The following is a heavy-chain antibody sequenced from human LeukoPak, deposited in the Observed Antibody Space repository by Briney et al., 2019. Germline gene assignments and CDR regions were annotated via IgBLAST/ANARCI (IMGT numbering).Heavy chain of an antibody. CDR1: GDSLNHYF. CDR2: VSDGGKS. V-gene: IGHV4-34*01. J-gene: IGHJ2*01. D-gene: IGHD3-10*01. CDR3: ARCEGVVGAPFDL. Sequence: SETLSLTCAVSGDSLNHYFWNWIRQATGKGLEWLGEVSDGGKSNYTPSLESRPTISVATSKYQFSLNLYSVTAAETAVDYCARCEGVVGAPFDLWGRGTLVTVSS.